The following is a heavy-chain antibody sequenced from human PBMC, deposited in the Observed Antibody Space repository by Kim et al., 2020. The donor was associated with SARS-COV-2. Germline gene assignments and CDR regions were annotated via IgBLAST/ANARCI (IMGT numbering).Heavy chain of an antibody. J-gene: IGHJ4*02. CDR3: ARDPADIVVVTAGGY. CDR2: IIPILGIA. CDR1: GGTFSSYA. V-gene: IGHV1-69*04. D-gene: IGHD2-21*02. Sequence: SVKVSCKASGGTFSSYAISWVRQAPGQGLEWMGRIIPILGIANYAQKFQGRVTITADKSTSTAYMELSSLRSEDTAVYYCARDPADIVVVTAGGYWGQGTLVTVSS.